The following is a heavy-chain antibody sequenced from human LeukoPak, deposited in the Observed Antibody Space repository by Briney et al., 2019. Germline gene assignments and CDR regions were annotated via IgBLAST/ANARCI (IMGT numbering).Heavy chain of an antibody. Sequence: GGSLRLSCAASGFTFSSYGMSWVRQAPGKGLEWVSAISGSGGSTYYADSVKGRFTISRDNAKNTLYLQMNSLRAEDTAVYYCARGEGYYDFWSGYLGYDYWGQGTLVTVSS. D-gene: IGHD3-3*01. V-gene: IGHV3-23*01. CDR2: ISGSGGST. J-gene: IGHJ4*02. CDR1: GFTFSSYG. CDR3: ARGEGYYDFWSGYLGYDY.